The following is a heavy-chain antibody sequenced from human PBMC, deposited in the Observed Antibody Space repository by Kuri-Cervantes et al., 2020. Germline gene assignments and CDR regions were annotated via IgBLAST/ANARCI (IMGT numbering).Heavy chain of an antibody. CDR2: IRYDGSNK. V-gene: IGHV3-30*02. CDR1: GFTFSSYG. CDR3: ARADYGDYSYGH. J-gene: IGHJ4*02. D-gene: IGHD4-17*01. Sequence: GESLKISCAASGFTFSSYGMHWVRQAPGKGLEWVAFIRYDGSNKYYADSVKGRFTISRDNAKNSLYLQMNSLRVEDTAVYYCARADYGDYSYGHWGQGTLVTVSS.